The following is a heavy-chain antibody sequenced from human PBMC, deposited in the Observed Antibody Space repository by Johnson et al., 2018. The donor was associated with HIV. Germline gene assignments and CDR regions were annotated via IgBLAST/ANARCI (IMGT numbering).Heavy chain of an antibody. CDR3: ARGRKDIEAADGLDNDAFDM. V-gene: IGHV3-30-3*01. Sequence: QVQLVESGGGVVQPGRSLRLSCAASGFTFSSYVMHWVRQAPGKGLEWVAVISYDGSNKYYGDSVKGRFTISRDNSKSTLYLQMDSLRVEDTALYYCARGRKDIEAADGLDNDAFDMWGQGTLVTVSS. J-gene: IGHJ3*02. D-gene: IGHD5-12*01. CDR2: ISYDGSNK. CDR1: GFTFSSYV.